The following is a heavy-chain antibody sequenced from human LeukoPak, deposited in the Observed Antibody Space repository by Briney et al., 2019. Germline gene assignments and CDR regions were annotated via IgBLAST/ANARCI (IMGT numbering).Heavy chain of an antibody. Sequence: SETLSLTCSVSRGSIYSSNYYWGWIRQPPGKGMEWIGSMHYSGTTFYNPSLKSRVTISVDTSKNQLSLKLSSVTAADTAIYYCTRGDFWSAYLFDYWGQGTLVTVSS. CDR1: RGSIYSSNYY. V-gene: IGHV4-39*02. CDR3: TRGDFWSAYLFDY. J-gene: IGHJ4*02. D-gene: IGHD3-3*01. CDR2: MHYSGTT.